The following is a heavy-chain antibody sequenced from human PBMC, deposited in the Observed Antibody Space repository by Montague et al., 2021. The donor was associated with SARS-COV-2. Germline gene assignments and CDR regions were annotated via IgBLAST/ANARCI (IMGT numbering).Heavy chain of an antibody. CDR2: IYYSGST. D-gene: IGHD2-21*02. Sequence: LSLTCTFSGGSISSGGYYWSWIRQHPGKGLEWIGYIYYSGSTYYXPSLKSRVTISVDTSKNQFSLKLSSVTAADTAVYYCARVHIVVVTAMRYFDLWGRGTLVTVSS. CDR3: ARVHIVVVTAMRYFDL. V-gene: IGHV4-31*03. CDR1: GGSISSGGYY. J-gene: IGHJ2*01.